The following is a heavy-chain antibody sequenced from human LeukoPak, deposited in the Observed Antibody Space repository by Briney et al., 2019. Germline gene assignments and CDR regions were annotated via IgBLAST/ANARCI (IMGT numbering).Heavy chain of an antibody. CDR2: IRSKDYGETT. CDR1: GFSFGDYA. J-gene: IGHJ4*02. V-gene: IGHV3-49*03. Sequence: GGSLRLSCTASGFSFGDYAMNWFRQAPGQGLEWVGFIRSKDYGETTEYAASVRGRFTISRDDSKSIAYLQMNSLKTEDTAVYYCTRGYSYGYYWGQGTLVTVSS. CDR3: TRGYSYGYY. D-gene: IGHD5-18*01.